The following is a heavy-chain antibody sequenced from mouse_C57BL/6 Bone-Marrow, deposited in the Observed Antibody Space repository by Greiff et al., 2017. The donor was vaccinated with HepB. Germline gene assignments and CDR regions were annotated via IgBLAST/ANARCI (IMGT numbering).Heavy chain of an antibody. D-gene: IGHD2-5*01. J-gene: IGHJ2*01. CDR2: IYPRSGNT. V-gene: IGHV1-81*01. CDR1: GYTFTSYG. CDR3: ARRAAYYSNYVDY. Sequence: VMLVESGAELARPGASVKLSCKASGYTFTSYGISWVKQRTGQGLEWIGEIYPRSGNTYYNEKFKGKATLTADKSSSTAYMELRSLTSEDSAVYFCARRAAYYSNYVDYWGQGTTLTVSS.